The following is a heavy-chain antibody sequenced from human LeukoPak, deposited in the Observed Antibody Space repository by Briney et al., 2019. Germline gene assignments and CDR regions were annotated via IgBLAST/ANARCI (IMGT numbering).Heavy chain of an antibody. Sequence: GGSLRLSCAASGFTFHNYAIHWVRQSPGKGLEWVSLTSGDGITTYFADSVKGRFTISRDNSKSSLFLQMNSLRTEDTALYYCARDHVYGGADYWGQGTLVTVSS. D-gene: IGHD5/OR15-5a*01. CDR3: ARDHVYGGADY. J-gene: IGHJ4*02. V-gene: IGHV3-43*02. CDR1: GFTFHNYA. CDR2: TSGDGITT.